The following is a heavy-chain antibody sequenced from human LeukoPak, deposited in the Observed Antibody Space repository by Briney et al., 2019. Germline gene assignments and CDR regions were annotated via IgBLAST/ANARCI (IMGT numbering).Heavy chain of an antibody. Sequence: SETLSLTCTVSGGSISSSSYSWGWIRQPPGKGLEWIGSIYYSGSTYYNPSLKSRVTISVDTSKNQFSLKLSSVTAADTAVYYCARHYDSSGYWYYFDYWGQGTLVTVSS. V-gene: IGHV4-39*01. D-gene: IGHD3-22*01. J-gene: IGHJ4*02. CDR1: GGSISSSSYS. CDR3: ARHYDSSGYWYYFDY. CDR2: IYYSGST.